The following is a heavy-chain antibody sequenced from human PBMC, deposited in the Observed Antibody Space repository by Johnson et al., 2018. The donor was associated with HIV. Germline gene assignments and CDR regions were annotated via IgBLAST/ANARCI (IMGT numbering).Heavy chain of an antibody. D-gene: IGHD2-15*01. Sequence: QVQLVESGVGVVQPGRSLRLSCVASRFTFSSYPMHWVRQCPGKGLEWVSGTTWNGGNTGYVDSVKGRFTISRDNSKNTLYLQMNSLRAEDTAVYYCSKDQFHKGGGSLVDGFDIWGQGTMVTVSS. CDR3: SKDQFHKGGGSLVDGFDI. V-gene: IGHV3-NL1*01. J-gene: IGHJ3*02. CDR2: TTWNGGNT. CDR1: RFTFSSYP.